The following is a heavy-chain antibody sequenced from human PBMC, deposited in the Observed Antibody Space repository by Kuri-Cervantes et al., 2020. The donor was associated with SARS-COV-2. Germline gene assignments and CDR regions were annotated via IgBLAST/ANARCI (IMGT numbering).Heavy chain of an antibody. CDR3: ARLGGVVGSYYYMDV. V-gene: IGHV4-34*01. Sequence: SQTLSLTCAVYGGSFSGYYWSWIRQPPGKGLEWIGEINHSGSTNYNPSLKSRVTISVDTSKNQFSLKLSSVTAADTAVYYCARLGGVVGSYYYMDVWGKGTTVTVSS. D-gene: IGHD1-26*01. J-gene: IGHJ6*03. CDR1: GGSFSGYY. CDR2: INHSGST.